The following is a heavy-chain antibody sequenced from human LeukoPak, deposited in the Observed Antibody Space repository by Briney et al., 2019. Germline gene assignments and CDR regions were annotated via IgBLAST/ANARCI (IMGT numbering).Heavy chain of an antibody. CDR3: ARSARLMKGVVEVTALDD. Sequence: PGGSLRLSCAASGFIFSSYWMSWVRQAPGKGLEWVANIKQDGSEKYYVDSVKGRFTIARDNAKNSVYLEMNSLRADDTAVYYCARSARLMKGVVEVTALDDWGQGTLVTVSS. D-gene: IGHD3-3*01. CDR1: GFIFSSYW. V-gene: IGHV3-7*01. J-gene: IGHJ4*02. CDR2: IKQDGSEK.